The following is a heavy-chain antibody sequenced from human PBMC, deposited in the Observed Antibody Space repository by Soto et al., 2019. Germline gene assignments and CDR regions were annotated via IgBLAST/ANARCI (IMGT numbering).Heavy chain of an antibody. J-gene: IGHJ4*02. CDR1: GFPFSPYG. CDR3: ARDVAVRRLDH. D-gene: IGHD6-6*01. Sequence: GGSLRLSCAASGFPFSPYGVQWVRQAPGQGLEWVAMIWYDGSSQFYVDSVKGRFTVSRDNPKNTLYLDMNSLRGDDTAVYYSARDVAVRRLDHWGQGTLVTVSS. V-gene: IGHV3-33*01. CDR2: IWYDGSSQ.